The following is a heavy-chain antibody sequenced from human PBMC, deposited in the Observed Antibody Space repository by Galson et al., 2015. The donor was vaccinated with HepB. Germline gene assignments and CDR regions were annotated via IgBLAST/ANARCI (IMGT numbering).Heavy chain of an antibody. D-gene: IGHD1-7*01. CDR2: IYSGGST. V-gene: IGHV3-53*01. CDR1: GFTFSSYS. CDR3: ARAVWNYGFDY. Sequence: SLRLSCAASGFTFSSYSMNWVRQAPGKGLEWVSVIYSGGSTYYADSVKGRFTISRDNSKNTLYLQMNSLRAEDTAVYYCARAVWNYGFDYWGQGTLVTVSS. J-gene: IGHJ4*02.